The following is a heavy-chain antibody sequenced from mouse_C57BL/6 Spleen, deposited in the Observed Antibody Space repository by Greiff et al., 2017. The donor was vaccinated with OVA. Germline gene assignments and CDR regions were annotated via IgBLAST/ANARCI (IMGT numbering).Heavy chain of an antibody. D-gene: IGHD3-2*02. V-gene: IGHV1-9*01. Sequence: VKLVESGAELMKPGASVKLSCKATGYTFTGYWIEWVKQRPGHGLEWIGEILPGSGSTNYNEKFKGKATFTADTSSNTAYMQLSSLTTEDSAIYYCARDEYRQLRLAWFAYWGQGTLVTVSA. CDR2: ILPGSGST. J-gene: IGHJ3*01. CDR3: ARDEYRQLRLAWFAY. CDR1: GYTFTGYW.